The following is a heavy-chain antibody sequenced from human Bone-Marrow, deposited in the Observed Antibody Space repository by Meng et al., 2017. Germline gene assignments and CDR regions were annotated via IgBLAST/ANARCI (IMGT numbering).Heavy chain of an antibody. CDR2: ISSSGSTI. Sequence: GESLKISCAASGFTFSDYYMSWIRQAPGKGLEWVSYISSSGSTIYYADSVKGRFTISRDNAKNSLYQQMNSLRAEDTAVYYCASGSYYGSGSYYRVYYYYYYGMDVWGQGTTVTVSS. D-gene: IGHD3-10*01. CDR1: GFTFSDYY. CDR3: ASGSYYGSGSYYRVYYYYYYGMDV. V-gene: IGHV3-11*04. J-gene: IGHJ6*02.